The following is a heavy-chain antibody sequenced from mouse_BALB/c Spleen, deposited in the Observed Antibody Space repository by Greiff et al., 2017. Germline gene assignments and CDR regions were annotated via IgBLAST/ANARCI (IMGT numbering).Heavy chain of an antibody. V-gene: IGHV5-6-4*01. CDR2: ISSGGSYT. D-gene: IGHD1-2*01. CDR1: GFTFSSYT. CDR3: TRDPGWAY. J-gene: IGHJ3*01. Sequence: EVQLVESGGGLVKPGGSLKLSCAASGFTFSSYTMSWVRQTPEKRLEWVATISSGGSYTYYPDSVKGRFTISRDNAKNTLYLQMSSLKSEDTAMYYCTRDPGWAYWGQGTLDTVSA.